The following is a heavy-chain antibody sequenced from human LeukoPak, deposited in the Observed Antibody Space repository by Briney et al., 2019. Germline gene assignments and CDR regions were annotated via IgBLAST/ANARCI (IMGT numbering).Heavy chain of an antibody. CDR2: MSPSGTT. Sequence: SETLSLTCTVSGDSVSSGNYYLSWIRQPPGKGLDWITYMSPSGTTKYDPSLKSRVTTSVDTSRTQFSLRLSSVTAADTAVYYCARVGSYHSSGYYTYYFDYWGQGTLVTVSS. D-gene: IGHD3-22*01. CDR3: ARVGSYHSSGYYTYYFDY. J-gene: IGHJ4*02. CDR1: GDSVSSGNYY. V-gene: IGHV4-61*01.